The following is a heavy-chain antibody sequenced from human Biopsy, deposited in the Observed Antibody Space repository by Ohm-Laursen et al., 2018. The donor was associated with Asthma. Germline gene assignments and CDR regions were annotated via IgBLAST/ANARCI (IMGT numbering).Heavy chain of an antibody. Sequence: PSVKVSCKASGYTVTRYAINWVRQAPGQGLEWMEWINTNTGNPTYAQGFTGRFVFSLDTSVNTAHLQISSLEAEDTAVYYCARMISYYHEMRAPFFDYWGQGTLVTVSS. CDR2: INTNTGNP. D-gene: IGHD3-22*01. V-gene: IGHV7-4-1*02. CDR1: GYTVTRYA. J-gene: IGHJ4*02. CDR3: ARMISYYHEMRAPFFDY.